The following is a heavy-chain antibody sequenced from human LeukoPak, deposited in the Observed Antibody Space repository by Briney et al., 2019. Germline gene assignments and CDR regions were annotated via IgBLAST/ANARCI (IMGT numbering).Heavy chain of an antibody. J-gene: IGHJ3*02. D-gene: IGHD3-9*01. CDR3: ARAFDWDHDAFDI. V-gene: IGHV1-8*01. Sequence: ASVKVSCKASGYTFTSYDINWVRQATGQGLEWMGWMNPNSGNTGYAQKFQGRVTMTRNTSISTAYMELSSLRSGDTAVYYCARAFDWDHDAFDIWGQGTMVTVSS. CDR2: MNPNSGNT. CDR1: GYTFTSYD.